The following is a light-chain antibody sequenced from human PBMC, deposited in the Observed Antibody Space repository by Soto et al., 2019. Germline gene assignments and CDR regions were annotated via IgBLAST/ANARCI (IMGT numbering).Light chain of an antibody. CDR2: DNT. V-gene: IGLV1-40*01. J-gene: IGLJ3*02. CDR1: SSNIGAGYD. Sequence: QSVLTQPPSVSGAPGQTITISCTGSSSNIGAGYDVHWYQQLPGTAPKLLIYDNTNRPSGVPDRFSGSKSGTSASLAITGLQPEDEADYYCQSYDSSLSGSGVFGGGTKVTVL. CDR3: QSYDSSLSGSGV.